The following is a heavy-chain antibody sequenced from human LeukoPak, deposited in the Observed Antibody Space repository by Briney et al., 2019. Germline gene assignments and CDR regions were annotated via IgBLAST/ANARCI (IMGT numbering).Heavy chain of an antibody. Sequence: GGALQISCKGTGSHFTSYWIGGGRQMPGKGLEGRGIIYPGDSDTRYSPSFQRQVTISPDKSISTAYLQWSSLKASDTAMYYCARQDTAMVDYWGQGTLVTVSS. CDR2: IYPGDSDT. V-gene: IGHV5-51*01. CDR1: GSHFTSYW. CDR3: ARQDTAMVDY. D-gene: IGHD5-18*01. J-gene: IGHJ4*02.